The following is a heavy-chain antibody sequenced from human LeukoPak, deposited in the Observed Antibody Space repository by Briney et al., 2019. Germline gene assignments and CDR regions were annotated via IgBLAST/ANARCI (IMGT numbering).Heavy chain of an antibody. Sequence: GGSLRLSCAASGFTFNDFAMNWVRQAPGEGLEWVSSLSGSGRNTYYADSVNGRFTISRDNSKNSLYLQMNSLRAEDTALYYCARGWVTAMKYWGQGTLVTVSS. CDR2: LSGSGRNT. CDR1: GFTFNDFA. V-gene: IGHV3-23*01. J-gene: IGHJ4*02. D-gene: IGHD5-18*01. CDR3: ARGWVTAMKY.